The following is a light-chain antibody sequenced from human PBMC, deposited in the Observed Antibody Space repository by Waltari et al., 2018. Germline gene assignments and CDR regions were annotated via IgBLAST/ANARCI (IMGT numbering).Light chain of an antibody. Sequence: EIVLTQSPGILSLSPGEGFTLSCRASQSVGRSLAWYQQKPGQAPRLLIYGASSRATGIPDRFSGGGSGTDFSLTISRLEPEDFAVYYCQHYVRLPATFGQGTKVVIK. J-gene: IGKJ1*01. CDR3: QHYVRLPAT. CDR2: GAS. CDR1: QSVGRS. V-gene: IGKV3-20*01.